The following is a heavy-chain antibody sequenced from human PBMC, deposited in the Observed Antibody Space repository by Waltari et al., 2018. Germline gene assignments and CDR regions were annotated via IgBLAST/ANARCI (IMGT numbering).Heavy chain of an antibody. CDR1: GGTFSSYA. Sequence: QVQLVQSGAEVKKPGSSVKVSCKASGGTFSSYAISWVRQAPGQGLEWMGGVIPIFGTANYAEKFQGSVTITADESTSTAYRELSSLRSEDTAVYYCASGYDSSGYYPAYYYYGMDVWGQGTTVTVSS. D-gene: IGHD3-22*01. J-gene: IGHJ6*02. V-gene: IGHV1-69*01. CDR3: ASGYDSSGYYPAYYYYGMDV. CDR2: VIPIFGTA.